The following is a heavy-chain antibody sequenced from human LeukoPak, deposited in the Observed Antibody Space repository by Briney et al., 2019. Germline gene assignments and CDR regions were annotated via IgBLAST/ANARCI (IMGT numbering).Heavy chain of an antibody. CDR3: AKDISIRSVAGTFDY. CDR2: IRYDGSNK. V-gene: IGHV3-30*02. CDR1: GFTFSSYG. Sequence: PGGSLRLSCAASGFTFSSYGMHWVRQAPGKGLEWVAFIRYDGSNKYYADSVKGRFTISRDNSKNTLYLQMNSLRAEDTAVYYCAKDISIRSVAGTFDYWGQGTLVTVSS. J-gene: IGHJ4*02. D-gene: IGHD6-19*01.